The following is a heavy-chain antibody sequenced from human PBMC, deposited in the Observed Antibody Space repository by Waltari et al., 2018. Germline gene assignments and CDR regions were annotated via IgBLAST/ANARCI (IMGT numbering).Heavy chain of an antibody. CDR1: GFTFSSSW. Sequence: EVQLVESGGGLVQPGGSLRLSCVGSGFTFSSSWMHWVRQAPGKGLEWVERNKLDGSSINTADSVKGRFTISRDKAKNTLYLQMNNVRAEDTAVYYCERAGSYRFDYWGQGTLVTVSS. CDR2: NKLDGSSI. J-gene: IGHJ4*02. D-gene: IGHD3-10*01. CDR3: ERAGSYRFDY. V-gene: IGHV3-74*01.